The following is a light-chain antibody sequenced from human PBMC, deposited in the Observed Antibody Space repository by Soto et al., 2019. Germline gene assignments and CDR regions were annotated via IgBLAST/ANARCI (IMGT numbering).Light chain of an antibody. CDR2: GIS. CDR3: QQYNSYSQT. Sequence: EIVMTHSPATLSVSPCERATLSSRASQSVSSNLAWYQQKPGQAPRLLIYGISKRATDIPDRFSGSGSGTEFTLTISGLQPEDFATYYCQQYNSYSQTFGQGTKVDIK. V-gene: IGKV3D-15*01. CDR1: QSVSSN. J-gene: IGKJ1*01.